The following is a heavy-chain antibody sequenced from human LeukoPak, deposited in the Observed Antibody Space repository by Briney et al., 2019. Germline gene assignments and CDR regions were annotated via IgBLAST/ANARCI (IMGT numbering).Heavy chain of an antibody. D-gene: IGHD6-19*01. V-gene: IGHV3-30*02. CDR1: GFTFSSYG. Sequence: GGSLRLSCAASGFTFSSYGMHWVRQAPGKGLEWVAFIRYDGSNKYYADSVKGRFTISRDNSKNTLYLQMNSLRAEDTAVYYCAKVRNSSGWYGGVDFDYWGQGTLVTVSS. CDR3: AKVRNSSGWYGGVDFDY. J-gene: IGHJ4*02. CDR2: IRYDGSNK.